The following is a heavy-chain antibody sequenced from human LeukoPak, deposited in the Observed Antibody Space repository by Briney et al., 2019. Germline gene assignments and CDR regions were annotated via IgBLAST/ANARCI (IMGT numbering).Heavy chain of an antibody. CDR3: ARGEWYYGSGKDWFDP. V-gene: IGHV4-4*02. D-gene: IGHD3-10*01. Sequence: SGTLSLTCTVSGDSINSLDLWSWIRQPPGKGLEWIGEINHSGSTNYNPSLKSRVTISVDTSKNQFSLKLSSVTAADTAVYYCARGEWYYGSGKDWFDPWGQGTLVTVSS. CDR2: INHSGST. CDR1: GDSINSLDL. J-gene: IGHJ5*02.